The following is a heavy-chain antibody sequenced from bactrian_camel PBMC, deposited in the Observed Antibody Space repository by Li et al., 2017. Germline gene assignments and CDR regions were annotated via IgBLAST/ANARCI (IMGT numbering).Heavy chain of an antibody. CDR2: IWDGGVGT. CDR1: RATHTNYC. J-gene: IGHJ4*01. D-gene: IGHD1*01. V-gene: IGHV3S1*01. Sequence: HVQLVESGGGSVQAGESLRLSCTVSRATHTNYCMGWFRQAPGKEREGIAAIWDGGVGTYYVASVRGRFTISTDHAKNTLYLQMNGLSPEDTAMYYCAAGCRFEDAERRLSQEGYYYWGQGTQVTVS. CDR3: AAGCRFEDAERRLSQEGYYY.